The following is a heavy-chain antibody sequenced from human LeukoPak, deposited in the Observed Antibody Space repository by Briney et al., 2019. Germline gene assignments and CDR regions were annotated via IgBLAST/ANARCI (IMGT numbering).Heavy chain of an antibody. Sequence: PSETLSLTCTVSGGSISSSSYYWGWIRQPPGKGLEWIGCIYYSGSTYYNPSLKSRVTISVDTSNNQFSLILSSVTAADTAVYYCARLGSRFEDYWGQGTLVTVSS. J-gene: IGHJ4*02. V-gene: IGHV4-39*01. CDR3: ARLGSRFEDY. CDR2: IYYSGST. CDR1: GGSISSSSYY. D-gene: IGHD3-16*01.